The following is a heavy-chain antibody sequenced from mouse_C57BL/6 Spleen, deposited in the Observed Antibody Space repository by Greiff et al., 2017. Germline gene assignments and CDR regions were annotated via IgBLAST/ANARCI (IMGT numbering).Heavy chain of an antibody. D-gene: IGHD1-1*01. CDR1: GYTFTSYW. V-gene: IGHV1-72*01. CDR2: IDPNSGGT. CDR3: AREEGGFYYCGGSPFDY. Sequence: VQLQQSGAELVKPGASVKLSCKASGYTFTSYWMHWVKQRPGRGLEWIGRIDPNSGGTKYNEKFKSKATLTVDKPSSTAYMQLSSLTSEDSAVYYGAREEGGFYYCGGSPFDYWGKGTTLTVSS. J-gene: IGHJ2*01.